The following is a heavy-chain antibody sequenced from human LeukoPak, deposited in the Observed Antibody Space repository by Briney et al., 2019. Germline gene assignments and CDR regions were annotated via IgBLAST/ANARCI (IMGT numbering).Heavy chain of an antibody. CDR1: GFTFRNYV. CDR3: AREGYYGSGSPPSLYFDY. V-gene: IGHV3-30-3*01. Sequence: PGGSLRLSCAASGFTFRNYVIHWVRQAPGKGLEWVAVTSSDSNVKLYADSVKGRFTISRDNSRSTLYLQMNSLRPEDTAIYYCAREGYYGSGSPPSLYFDYWGQETLVTVSS. J-gene: IGHJ4*02. CDR2: TSSDSNVK. D-gene: IGHD3-10*01.